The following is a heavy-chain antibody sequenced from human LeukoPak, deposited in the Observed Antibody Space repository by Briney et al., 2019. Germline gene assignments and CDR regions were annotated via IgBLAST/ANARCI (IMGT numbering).Heavy chain of an antibody. V-gene: IGHV3-66*04. CDR1: GFTDSNNH. CDR2: IYRFGTT. Sequence: GGSLRLSCAVSGFTDSNNHLNWVRQAPGKGLECVANIYRFGTTYYADSVRGRVSISRDSAKNTVYLHMNGLRVEDTAVYYCATQIVGAEERFDYWGQGTLVTVSS. J-gene: IGHJ4*02. D-gene: IGHD1-26*01. CDR3: ATQIVGAEERFDY.